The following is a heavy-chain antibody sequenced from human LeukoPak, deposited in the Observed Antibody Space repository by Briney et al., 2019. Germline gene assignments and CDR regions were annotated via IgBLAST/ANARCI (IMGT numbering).Heavy chain of an antibody. J-gene: IGHJ4*02. CDR2: IYYSGST. CDR3: ARDRIAAAGTDY. CDR1: GGSISSSSYY. Sequence: PSETLSLSCTVSGGSISSSSYYWGGIRQPPGKGVEWIGSIYYSGSTYYNPSLKSRVTISVDTSKNQFSLKLSSVTAADTAVYYCARDRIAAAGTDYWGQGTLVTVSS. V-gene: IGHV4-39*07. D-gene: IGHD6-13*01.